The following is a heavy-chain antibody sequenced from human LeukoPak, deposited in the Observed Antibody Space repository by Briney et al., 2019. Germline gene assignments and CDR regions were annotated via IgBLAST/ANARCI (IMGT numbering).Heavy chain of an antibody. J-gene: IGHJ4*02. V-gene: IGHV4-59*01. CDR2: IYYSGST. CDR1: GGSINSYY. D-gene: IGHD6-19*01. CDR3: ASSRSSSGWSLIDY. Sequence: PSETLSLTCTVSGGSINSYYWSWIRQPPGKGLEWGGNIYYSGSTNYKPSLKRRVTISVDTSKNQFSLKVSSVTAADTAVYYCASSRSSSGWSLIDYWGQGALVTVSS.